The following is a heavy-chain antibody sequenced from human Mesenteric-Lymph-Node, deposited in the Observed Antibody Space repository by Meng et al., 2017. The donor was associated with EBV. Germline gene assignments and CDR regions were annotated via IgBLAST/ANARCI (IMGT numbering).Heavy chain of an antibody. CDR3: AHRPAFGELLDY. D-gene: IGHD3-10*01. V-gene: IGHV2-5*02. CDR1: GFSLSTFGVG. CDR2: LYWDDDE. J-gene: IGHJ4*02. Sequence: QITLKESGPAFMKPXQTLTLSCTFSGFSLSTFGVGVGWVRQPPGKALEWLGVLYWDDDERYSPSLRSRLTITKDTSKNQVFLTMTNMDPVDTATYYCAHRPAFGELLDYWGQGTLVTVSS.